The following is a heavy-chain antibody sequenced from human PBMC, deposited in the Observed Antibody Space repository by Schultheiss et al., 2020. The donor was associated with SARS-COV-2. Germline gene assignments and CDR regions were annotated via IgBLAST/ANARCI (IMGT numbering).Heavy chain of an antibody. CDR3: ARQGYDFWSGPVNWFDP. CDR1: GGSFSGYY. J-gene: IGHJ5*02. CDR2: IYYSGST. Sequence: SETLSLTCAVYGGSFSGYYWSWIRQPPGKGLEWIGYIYYSGSTYYNPSLKSRVTISVDTSKNQFSLKLSSVTAADTAVYYCARQGYDFWSGPVNWFDPWGQGTLVTVSS. V-gene: IGHV4-59*08. D-gene: IGHD3-3*01.